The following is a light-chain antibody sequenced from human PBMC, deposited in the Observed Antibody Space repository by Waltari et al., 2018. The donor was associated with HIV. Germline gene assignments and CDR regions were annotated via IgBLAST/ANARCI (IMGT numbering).Light chain of an antibody. V-gene: IGLV1-44*01. Sequence: QSVLTQPPSASGTPGQRVTISCSGSGSNIGSNTVSCFQQLPGTAPKLLIYSNNQRPSGVPDRFSGSKSGTSASLAITGLQSEDEADYYCAAWDDSLNGWVFGGGTKLTVL. CDR2: SNN. CDR1: GSNIGSNT. CDR3: AAWDDSLNGWV. J-gene: IGLJ3*02.